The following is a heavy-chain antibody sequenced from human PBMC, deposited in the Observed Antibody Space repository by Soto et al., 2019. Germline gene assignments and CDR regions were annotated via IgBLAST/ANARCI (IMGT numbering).Heavy chain of an antibody. CDR3: ARDGDSSGYYWDAAPNYFDY. V-gene: IGHV3-48*02. CDR1: GFTFSSYS. Sequence: GGSLRLSCAASGFTFSSYSMNWVRQAPGKGLEWVSYISSSSSTIYYADSVKGRFTISRDNAKNSLYLQMNSLRDEDTAVYYCARDGDSSGYYWDAAPNYFDYWGQGTLVTVSS. D-gene: IGHD3-22*01. J-gene: IGHJ4*02. CDR2: ISSSSSTI.